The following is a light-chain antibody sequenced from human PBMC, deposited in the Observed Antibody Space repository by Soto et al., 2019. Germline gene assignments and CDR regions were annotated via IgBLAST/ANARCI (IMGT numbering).Light chain of an antibody. Sequence: EIVMTQSPATLSVSPGERATLSCRASQSVSNNLAWYQQKPGQAPRLLIYHASTRPTVIPARFSGSGSGTEFTLTISSLQSEDFAVYYCQQYNKWPLTFGGGTKVEIK. CDR2: HAS. CDR1: QSVSNN. CDR3: QQYNKWPLT. V-gene: IGKV3-15*01. J-gene: IGKJ4*01.